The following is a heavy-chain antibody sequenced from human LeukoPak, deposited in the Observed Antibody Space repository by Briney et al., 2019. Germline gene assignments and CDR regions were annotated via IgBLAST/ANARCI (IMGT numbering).Heavy chain of an antibody. CDR1: GFTFSSYG. D-gene: IGHD3-10*01. Sequence: GGSLRLSCAASGFTFSSYGMHWVRQAPGKGLEWVAFIRYDGSNKYYADSVKGRFTISRDNSKNTLYLQMNSLRAEDTAVHYCAKFYGSGSYGTFDYWGQGTLVTVSS. CDR2: IRYDGSNK. CDR3: AKFYGSGSYGTFDY. J-gene: IGHJ4*02. V-gene: IGHV3-30*02.